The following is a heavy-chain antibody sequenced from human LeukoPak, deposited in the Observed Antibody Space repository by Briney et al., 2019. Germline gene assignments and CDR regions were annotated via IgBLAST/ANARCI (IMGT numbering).Heavy chain of an antibody. CDR1: GFTFSSYA. J-gene: IGHJ5*02. V-gene: IGHV3-23*01. D-gene: IGHD1-26*01. CDR2: ISGSGGST. Sequence: PGGSLRLSCAASGFTFSSYAMSWVRQAPGKGLEWVSAISGSGGSTYYADSVKGRFTISRDNSKNTLYLQMNSLRAEDTAVYYCAKVLVGATGYTWFDPWGQGTLVTVSS. CDR3: AKVLVGATGYTWFDP.